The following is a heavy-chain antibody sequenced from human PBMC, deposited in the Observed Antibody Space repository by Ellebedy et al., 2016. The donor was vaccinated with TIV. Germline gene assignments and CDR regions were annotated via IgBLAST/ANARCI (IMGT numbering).Heavy chain of an antibody. D-gene: IGHD2-2*01. Sequence: PGGSLRLSCVASGFTFSNYNMNWVRQSPGKGLEWVSSIRSTGSDKYYAESVKGRFTISRDTSKNTLYLQMNSLRGDDTAVYYCAKEAWFLFGVYCTTTRCYSDYWGQGTLLTVSS. CDR3: AKEAWFLFGVYCTTTRCYSDY. J-gene: IGHJ4*02. V-gene: IGHV3-21*04. CDR1: GFTFSNYN. CDR2: IRSTGSDK.